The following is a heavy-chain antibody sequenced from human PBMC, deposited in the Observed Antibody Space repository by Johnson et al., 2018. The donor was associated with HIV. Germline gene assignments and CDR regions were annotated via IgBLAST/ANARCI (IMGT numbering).Heavy chain of an antibody. CDR2: IKQDGSEK. CDR3: AKDREAWYISRWSPTDALDI. D-gene: IGHD6-13*01. V-gene: IGHV3-7*01. J-gene: IGHJ3*02. CDR1: GFTFSSYW. Sequence: VQLVESGGGLVQPGGSLRLSCAASGFTFSSYWMSWVRQAPGKGLEWVANIKQDGSEKYYVDSVKGRFTISRDNAKNTLYLQMSSLRAEDTAVYYCAKDREAWYISRWSPTDALDIWGRGTMVTVSS.